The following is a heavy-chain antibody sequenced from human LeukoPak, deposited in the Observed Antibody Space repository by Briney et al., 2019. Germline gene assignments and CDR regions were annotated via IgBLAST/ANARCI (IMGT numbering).Heavy chain of an antibody. J-gene: IGHJ4*02. CDR1: GFTFGSYA. CDR3: AKLQDSSGYYHFDY. D-gene: IGHD3-22*01. CDR2: ISGSGGST. Sequence: GGSLRLSCAASGFTFGSYAMSWVRQAPGKGLEWVSAISGSGGSTYYADSVKGRFTISRDNSKNTLYLQMNSLRAEDTAVYYCAKLQDSSGYYHFDYWGQGTLVTVSS. V-gene: IGHV3-23*01.